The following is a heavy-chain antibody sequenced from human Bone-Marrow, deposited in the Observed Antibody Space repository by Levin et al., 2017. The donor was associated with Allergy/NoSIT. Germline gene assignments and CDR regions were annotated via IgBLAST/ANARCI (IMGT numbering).Heavy chain of an antibody. CDR2: INRDGSST. J-gene: IGHJ2*01. D-gene: IGHD4-11*01. Sequence: GESLKISCSASGFNFSSYWMHWVRQAPGKGLVWVSRINRDGSSTSYADYVKGRFTISRDNAKNTLYLQMNSLRAEDTSVYYCARDRETTNWYFDLWSRGTLVTVSS. CDR3: ARDRETTNWYFDL. CDR1: GFNFSSYW. V-gene: IGHV3-74*01.